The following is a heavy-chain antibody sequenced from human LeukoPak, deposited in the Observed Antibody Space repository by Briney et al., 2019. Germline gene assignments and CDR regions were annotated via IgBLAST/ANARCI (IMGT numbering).Heavy chain of an antibody. CDR1: GFTFNSYT. D-gene: IGHD2-21*02. V-gene: IGHV3-48*02. Sequence: PGGSLRLSCAASGFTFNSYTMNWVRQAPGKGLEWVSYISSSSLSIYYADSVRSRFTIARDNAKNSLYLQMNSLRDEDTAVYYCARGLAYCGGDCYRALDYWGQGTLVTVSS. CDR2: ISSSSLSI. J-gene: IGHJ4*02. CDR3: ARGLAYCGGDCYRALDY.